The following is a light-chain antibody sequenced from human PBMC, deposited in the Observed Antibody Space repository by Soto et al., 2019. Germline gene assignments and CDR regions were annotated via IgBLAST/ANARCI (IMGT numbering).Light chain of an antibody. V-gene: IGKV3-15*01. CDR3: QQYYDWPLVT. CDR1: QSISTN. J-gene: IGKJ4*01. Sequence: TQSPATLSVSPGERVSLSVGSSQSISTNLAWYQQKPGQAPRLLIYGASTRDTHIPDRFSGTGSETEFTLSVSSLQSEDFAIYYCQQYYDWPLVTFGGGTKVDIK. CDR2: GAS.